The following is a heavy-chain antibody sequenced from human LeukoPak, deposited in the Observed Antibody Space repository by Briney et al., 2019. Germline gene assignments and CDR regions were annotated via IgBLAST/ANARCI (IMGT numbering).Heavy chain of an antibody. Sequence: ASETLSLTCTVSGGSISSYYWSWIRQPPGKGLEWIGYIYYSGSTNYSPSLKSRVTISVDTSKNQFSLKLSSVTAADTAVYYCAREYYYDSSGYLHDAFDTWGQGTMVTVSS. D-gene: IGHD3-22*01. CDR1: GGSISSYY. J-gene: IGHJ3*02. V-gene: IGHV4-59*01. CDR2: IYYSGST. CDR3: AREYYYDSSGYLHDAFDT.